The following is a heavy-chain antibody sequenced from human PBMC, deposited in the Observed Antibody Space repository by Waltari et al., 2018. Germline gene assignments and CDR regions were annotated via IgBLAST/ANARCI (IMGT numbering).Heavy chain of an antibody. J-gene: IGHJ6*03. CDR2: INHNGST. CDR3: ARGYVLYGSGPDYYYYYMDV. V-gene: IGHV4-34*01. D-gene: IGHD6-19*01. CDR1: GGSFSGYY. Sequence: QVQLQQWGAGLLKPSETLSLTCAVYGGSFSGYYWSWIRQPPGKGLEWIGEINHNGSTNTNPSLKSRVTISVDTSKNQFSLKLSSVTAADTAVYYCARGYVLYGSGPDYYYYYMDVWGKGTTVTVSS.